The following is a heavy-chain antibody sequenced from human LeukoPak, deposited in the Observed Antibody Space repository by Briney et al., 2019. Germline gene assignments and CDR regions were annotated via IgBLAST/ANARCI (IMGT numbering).Heavy chain of an antibody. V-gene: IGHV4-59*01. D-gene: IGHD4-17*01. J-gene: IGHJ2*01. CDR2: VFYSGRT. CDR1: GGSISSYY. Sequence: SETLSLTCTVSGGSISSYYWSWIRQPPGKGLEWIGYVFYSGRTDHNPSLKSRLTISVDTSRNQFSLKLSSVTAADTAVYYCASGSKEVTTGPYWYFDLWGRGTLVTVSS. CDR3: ASGSKEVTTGPYWYFDL.